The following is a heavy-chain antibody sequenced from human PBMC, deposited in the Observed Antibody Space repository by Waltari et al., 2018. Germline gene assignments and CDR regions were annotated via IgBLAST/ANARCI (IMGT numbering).Heavy chain of an antibody. CDR1: GGSISSHY. CDR3: ASGFWSGYSPFDY. D-gene: IGHD3-3*01. V-gene: IGHV4-59*11. J-gene: IGHJ4*02. CDR2: IYYSGRT. Sequence: QVQLQESGPGLVKPSETLSLTCTVSGGSISSHYWSWIRQPPGKGLEWIGYIYYSGRTNYTPSLKSRVTISVDTSKNQFSLKLSSVTAADTAVYYCASGFWSGYSPFDYWGQGTLVTVSS.